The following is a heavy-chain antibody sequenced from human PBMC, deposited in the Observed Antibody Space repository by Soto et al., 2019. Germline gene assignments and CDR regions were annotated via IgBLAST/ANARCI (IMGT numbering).Heavy chain of an antibody. CDR3: ARVEGYSADERD. CDR1: GYIFTSYW. Sequence: QVQLVQSGAEVKRPGDSVTVSCKTSGYIFTSYWIHWVRQAPGQGLEWMGLIKPSGGSTTYAQKFQGRVTMTRDTPTSTVYMELRSLKSEDTAVYYCARVEGYSADERDWGKGTLVTVSS. J-gene: IGHJ4*02. D-gene: IGHD5-12*01. CDR2: IKPSGGST. V-gene: IGHV1-46*01.